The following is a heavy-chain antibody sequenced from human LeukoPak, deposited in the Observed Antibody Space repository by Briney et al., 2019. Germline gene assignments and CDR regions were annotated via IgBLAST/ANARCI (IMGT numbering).Heavy chain of an antibody. CDR2: ITSSSSYI. CDR3: AKVVSYYGSGSYYLGDAFDI. Sequence: KSGGSLRLSCAASGFTFSTYNMNWVRQAPGKGLEWVSSITSSSSYIYYADSVKGRFTISRDNAKNSLYLQMNSLRAEDTAVHYCAKVVSYYGSGSYYLGDAFDIWGQGTMVTVSS. J-gene: IGHJ3*02. D-gene: IGHD3-10*01. CDR1: GFTFSTYN. V-gene: IGHV3-21*01.